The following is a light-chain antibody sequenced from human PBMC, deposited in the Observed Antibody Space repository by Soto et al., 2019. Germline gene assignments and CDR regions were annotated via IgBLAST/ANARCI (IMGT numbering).Light chain of an antibody. CDR2: DAS. CDR1: QSISSW. Sequence: IQMTQSPSTLSATAGDRVTITCRASQSISSWLAWYQQKPGKAPKLLIYDASNLESGVPSRFSGSGSGTEFTLTISNLQPDDFATYYCQQYENYWTFGQGTTVEIK. CDR3: QQYENYWT. J-gene: IGKJ1*01. V-gene: IGKV1-5*01.